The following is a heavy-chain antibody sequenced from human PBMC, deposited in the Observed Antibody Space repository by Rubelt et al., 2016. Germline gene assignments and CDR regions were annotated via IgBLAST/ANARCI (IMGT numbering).Heavy chain of an antibody. CDR1: GGSISSGGYY. D-gene: IGHD3-10*01. V-gene: IGHV4-31*03. CDR3: MVRGKNYYYMDV. CDR2: IYYSGST. Sequence: QVQLQESGPGLVKPSQTLSLTCTVSGGSISSGGYYWSWIRQHPGKGLEWIGYIYYSGSTYFKRCLKSRVTISVDTSKSQFSLKLGSVTAADTAVYYCMVRGKNYYYMDVWGKGTTVTVSS. J-gene: IGHJ6*03.